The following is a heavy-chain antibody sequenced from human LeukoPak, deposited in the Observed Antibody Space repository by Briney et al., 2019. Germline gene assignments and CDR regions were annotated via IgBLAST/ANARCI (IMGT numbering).Heavy chain of an antibody. D-gene: IGHD3-10*01. V-gene: IGHV4-39*01. CDR1: GGSINSSTYY. Sequence: SETLSLTCTVSGGSINSSTYYWGWIRQPPGKGLEWIGSVYYTGSTYYNPSLKSRVTISVDTSKNQFSLKLSSVTAADPAVYYCAKHRGPAGPDYWGQGTLVTVSS. J-gene: IGHJ4*02. CDR3: AKHRGPAGPDY. CDR2: VYYTGST.